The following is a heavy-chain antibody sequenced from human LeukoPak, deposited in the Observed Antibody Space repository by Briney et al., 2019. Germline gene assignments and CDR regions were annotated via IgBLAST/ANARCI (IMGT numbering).Heavy chain of an antibody. Sequence: SETLSLTCTDSGGSITSSSYYWGWIRQPPGKGLEWIGSIYYGGSTYYNQSLKSQVIISVDTSKNQFSLKLSSVTAADTAVYYCARQGSYYGSGSWGDYWGQGTLVAVSS. D-gene: IGHD3-10*01. J-gene: IGHJ4*02. CDR1: GGSITSSSYY. CDR3: ARQGSYYGSGSWGDY. V-gene: IGHV4-39*01. CDR2: IYYGGST.